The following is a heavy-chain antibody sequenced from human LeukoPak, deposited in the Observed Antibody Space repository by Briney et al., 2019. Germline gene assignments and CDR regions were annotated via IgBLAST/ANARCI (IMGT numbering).Heavy chain of an antibody. Sequence: GGSLRLSCAASGFTFSTYAMSWVRQAPGKGLEWVANIKQDGSEKYYVDSVKGRFTISRDNAKNSLYLQMNSLRAEDTAVYYCARDRIAAAGTTPYFDYWGQGTLVTVSS. J-gene: IGHJ4*02. CDR2: IKQDGSEK. CDR3: ARDRIAAAGTTPYFDY. D-gene: IGHD6-13*01. V-gene: IGHV3-7*01. CDR1: GFTFSTYA.